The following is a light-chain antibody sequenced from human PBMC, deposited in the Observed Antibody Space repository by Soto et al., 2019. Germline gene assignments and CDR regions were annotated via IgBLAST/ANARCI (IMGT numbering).Light chain of an antibody. CDR2: WAS. CDR3: QQYYSILRT. Sequence: DIVMTQSPDSLAVSLGERATINCKSSQSVLSSSNNKNYLAWYQQKPGQHPKLLIYWASTRESGVPDRFSGSGSGTDFTLTISSLQAEDVAVYYCQQYYSILRTFGQGTKVEIK. J-gene: IGKJ1*01. CDR1: QSVLSSSNNKNY. V-gene: IGKV4-1*01.